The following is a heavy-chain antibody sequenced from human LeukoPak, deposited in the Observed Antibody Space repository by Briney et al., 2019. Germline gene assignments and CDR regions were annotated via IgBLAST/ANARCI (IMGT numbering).Heavy chain of an antibody. CDR3: ARDSRTMVRGVIIYYFDY. CDR2: IYYSGST. V-gene: IGHV4-59*01. D-gene: IGHD3-10*01. J-gene: IGHJ4*02. Sequence: SETLSLTCTVAGGSISSYYWSWIRQPPGKGLDWIGYIYYSGSTNYNPSLKSRVTISVDTSKNQFSLKLSSVTAADTAVYYCARDSRTMVRGVIIYYFDYWGQGTLVTVSS. CDR1: GGSISSYY.